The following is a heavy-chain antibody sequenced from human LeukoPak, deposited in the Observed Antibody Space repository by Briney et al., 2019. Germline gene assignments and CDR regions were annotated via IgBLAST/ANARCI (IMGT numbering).Heavy chain of an antibody. V-gene: IGHV3-30*02. Sequence: PGRSLRLSCAASGFTFSSYGIHWVRQAPGKGLEWVAFIRFDGSNKYYADSVKGRFTISRDNSKNTLYLQMNSLRAEDTDVYYCAKDLSTYYHDSRTPDYWGQGTLVTVSS. CDR3: AKDLSTYYHDSRTPDY. J-gene: IGHJ4*02. CDR1: GFTFSSYG. CDR2: IRFDGSNK. D-gene: IGHD3-22*01.